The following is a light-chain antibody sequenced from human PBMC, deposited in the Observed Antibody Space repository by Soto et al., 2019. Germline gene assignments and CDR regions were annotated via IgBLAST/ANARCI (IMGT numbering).Light chain of an antibody. Sequence: IQLTQSPSAVSAPIGNRVTIHCRASQGISSYLAWYQQKPGKAPKLLIYAASTLQSGVPSRFSGSGSGTEFTLTISSLQPDDFATYYCQQYSNDTPRTFGQGTKVDIK. V-gene: IGKV1-9*01. CDR2: AAS. CDR3: QQYSNDTPRT. CDR1: QGISSY. J-gene: IGKJ1*01.